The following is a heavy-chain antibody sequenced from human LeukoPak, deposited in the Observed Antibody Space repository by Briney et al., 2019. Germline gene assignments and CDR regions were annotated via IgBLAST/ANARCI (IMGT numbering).Heavy chain of an antibody. V-gene: IGHV3-21*01. Sequence: AGGSLRLSCAASGFTFSSYSMNWVRQASGKGLEWVSSISSSSSYIYYADSVKGRFTISRDNAKNSLYLQMNSLRAEDTAVYYCARGGFVVVPAASPRDAFDIWGQGTMVTVSS. D-gene: IGHD2-2*01. CDR2: ISSSSSYI. CDR1: GFTFSSYS. J-gene: IGHJ3*02. CDR3: ARGGFVVVPAASPRDAFDI.